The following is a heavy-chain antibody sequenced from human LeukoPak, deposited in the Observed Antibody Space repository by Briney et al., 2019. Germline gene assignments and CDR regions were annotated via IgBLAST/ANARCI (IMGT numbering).Heavy chain of an antibody. D-gene: IGHD3-22*01. CDR2: INHSGST. Sequence: PSETLSLTCTVSGGSVRSGSYYWSWIRQPPGKGLEWIGEINHSGSTNYNPSLKSRVTISVDTSKNQFSLKLSSVTAADTAVYYCARGSNGYYYRVDYWGQGTLVTVSS. V-gene: IGHV4-61*01. CDR1: GGSVRSGSYY. CDR3: ARGSNGYYYRVDY. J-gene: IGHJ4*02.